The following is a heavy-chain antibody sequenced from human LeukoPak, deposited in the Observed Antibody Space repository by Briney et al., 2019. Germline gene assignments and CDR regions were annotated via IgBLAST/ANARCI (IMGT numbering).Heavy chain of an antibody. CDR1: GFTFSGSA. CDR3: TRLGENYYNYYMDV. V-gene: IGHV3-73*01. Sequence: PGGSLRLSCAASGFTFSGSAMHWVRQASGKGLEWVGRIRSKANTYATAYAASVKGRFTISRADSKNTAYLQMNSLKAEDTAVYYCTRLGENYYNYYMDVWGKGTTVTVSS. J-gene: IGHJ6*03. CDR2: IRSKANTYAT. D-gene: IGHD3-16*01.